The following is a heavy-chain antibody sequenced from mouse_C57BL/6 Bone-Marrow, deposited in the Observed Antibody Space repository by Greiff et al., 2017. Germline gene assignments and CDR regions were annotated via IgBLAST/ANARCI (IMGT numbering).Heavy chain of an antibody. CDR3: AGWFITTVVATLDFDY. Sequence: EVQLQQSVAELVRPGASVKLSCTASGFNIKNTYMHWVKQRPEQGLEWIGRIDPANGNTKYAPKFQGKATITADTSSNTAYLQLSSLTSEDTAIYYCAGWFITTVVATLDFDYWGQGTTLTVSS. CDR1: GFNIKNTY. J-gene: IGHJ2*01. CDR2: IDPANGNT. V-gene: IGHV14-3*01. D-gene: IGHD1-1*01.